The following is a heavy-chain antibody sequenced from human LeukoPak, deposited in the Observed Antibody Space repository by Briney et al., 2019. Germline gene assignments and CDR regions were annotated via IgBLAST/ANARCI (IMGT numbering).Heavy chain of an antibody. Sequence: ASVKVSCKASGYTFTSYAFHWVRLAPGQRLEWLGWIHAGNGDTKHSQKFQDRLTITRDTSASTAYMELSSLRSEDTAVYYCARDLYHDFWSGGIWGQGTTVTVSS. J-gene: IGHJ6*02. CDR3: ARDLYHDFWSGGI. D-gene: IGHD3-3*01. V-gene: IGHV1-3*01. CDR1: GYTFTSYA. CDR2: IHAGNGDT.